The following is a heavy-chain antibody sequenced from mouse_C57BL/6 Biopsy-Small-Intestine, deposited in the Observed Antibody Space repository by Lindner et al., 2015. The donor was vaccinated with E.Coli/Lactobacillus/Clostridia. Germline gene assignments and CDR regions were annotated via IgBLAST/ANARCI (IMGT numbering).Heavy chain of an antibody. CDR2: ILPGSGST. J-gene: IGHJ1*03. CDR3: ARKGAITTADWYFDV. V-gene: IGHV1-81*01. CDR1: GYTFTSYG. Sequence: VQLQESGAELARPGASVKLSCKASGYTFTSYGISWVKQRTGQGLEWIGEILPGSGSTNYNEKFKGKATFTADTSSNTAYMQLSSLTTEDSAVYYCARKGAITTADWYFDVWGTGTTVTVSP. D-gene: IGHD1-1*01.